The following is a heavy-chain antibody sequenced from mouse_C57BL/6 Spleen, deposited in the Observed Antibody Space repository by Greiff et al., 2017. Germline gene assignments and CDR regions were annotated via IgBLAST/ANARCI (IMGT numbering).Heavy chain of an antibody. CDR2: IYPSDSET. J-gene: IGHJ3*01. CDR3: ARGGDWGGFAY. CDR1: GYTFTSYW. Sequence: VQLQQPGAELVRPGSSVKLSCKASGYTFTSYWMDWVKQRPGQGLEWIGNIYPSDSETHYNQKFKDKATLTVDKSSSTAYMQLSSLTSEDSAVYYCARGGDWGGFAYWGQGTLVTVSA. D-gene: IGHD4-1*01. V-gene: IGHV1-61*01.